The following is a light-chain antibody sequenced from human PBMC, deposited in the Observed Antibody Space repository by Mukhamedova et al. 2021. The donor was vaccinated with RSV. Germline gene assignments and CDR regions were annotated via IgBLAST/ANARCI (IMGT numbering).Light chain of an antibody. CDR3: QQRSGWPPEYS. J-gene: IGKJ2*03. V-gene: IGKV3-11*01. CDR2: DIS. CDR1: H. Sequence: HLAWYQQRPGQTPRLLIHDISNRATGLPARFSGSGSGTDFTLTISNLEPEDFAVYYCQQRSGWPPEYSFGQGTKLEIK.